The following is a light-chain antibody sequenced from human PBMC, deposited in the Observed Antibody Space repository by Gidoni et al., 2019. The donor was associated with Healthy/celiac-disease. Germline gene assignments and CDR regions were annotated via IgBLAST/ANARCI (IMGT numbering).Light chain of an antibody. V-gene: IGLV2-14*03. Sequence: QSALTQPASVSGSPGQSITISCPGTSGDVGGYNYVSWYQQHPGKAPKLMIYDVSNRPSGVSNRFSGSKSGNTASLTISGLQAEDEADYYCSSYTSSSTVVFGGGTKLTVL. J-gene: IGLJ2*01. CDR1: SGDVGGYNY. CDR2: DVS. CDR3: SSYTSSSTVV.